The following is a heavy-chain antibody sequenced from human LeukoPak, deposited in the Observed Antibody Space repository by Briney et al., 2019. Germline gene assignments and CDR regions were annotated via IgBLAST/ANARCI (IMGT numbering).Heavy chain of an antibody. CDR1: GDSVSSYSAA. J-gene: IGHJ4*02. CDR3: AIVMEYSGSWDWVDY. D-gene: IGHD1-26*01. Sequence: SQTLSLTCAISGDSVSSYSAAWNWIRQSPSRGLEWLGSTYYKSNWYYDYADSVKSRTTINPDTSQNQFSLQLHSVTHEDTAMYYCAIVMEYSGSWDWVDYWGEGTLVTVS. V-gene: IGHV6-1*01. CDR2: TYYKSNWYY.